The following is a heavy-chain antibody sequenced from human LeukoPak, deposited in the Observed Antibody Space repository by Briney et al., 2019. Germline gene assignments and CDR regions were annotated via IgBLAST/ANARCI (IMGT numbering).Heavy chain of an antibody. CDR3: ARKIPVLRFLEWLLPSWYFDL. D-gene: IGHD3-3*01. V-gene: IGHV4-34*01. CDR2: INHSGST. Sequence: SETLSLTCAVYGGSFSGYYWSWIRQPPGKGLEWIGEINHSGSTNYNPSLKSRVTISVDTSKNQFSLKLSSVTAADTAVFYCARKIPVLRFLEWLLPSWYFDLWGRGTLVTVSS. J-gene: IGHJ2*01. CDR1: GGSFSGYY.